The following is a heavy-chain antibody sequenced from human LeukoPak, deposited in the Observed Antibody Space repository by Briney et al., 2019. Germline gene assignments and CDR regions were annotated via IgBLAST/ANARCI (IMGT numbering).Heavy chain of an antibody. CDR3: ARDLKTKLRLGEYRDY. CDR2: INPNSGGT. V-gene: IGHV1-2*06. D-gene: IGHD3-16*01. J-gene: IGHJ4*02. CDR1: GYTFTGYY. Sequence: GASVKVSCKASGYTFTGYYMHWVPQAPGQGLEWMGRINPNSGGTNYAQKFQGRVTMTRDTSISTAYMELSRLRSDDTAVYYCARDLKTKLRLGEYRDYWGQGTLVTVSS.